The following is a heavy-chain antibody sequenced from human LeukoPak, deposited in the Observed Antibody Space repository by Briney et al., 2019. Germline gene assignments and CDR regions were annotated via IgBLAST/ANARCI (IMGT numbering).Heavy chain of an antibody. CDR2: ISAYNSNT. V-gene: IGHV1-18*01. CDR1: GYTFTSYD. J-gene: IGHJ3*02. CDR3: ASEWSYDAFDI. D-gene: IGHD2-15*01. Sequence: ASVKVSCKASGYTFTSYDISWVRQAPGQGLEWMGWISAYNSNTNYAQKLQGRVTMTTDTSTSTAYMELRSLRSDDTAAYYCASEWSYDAFDIWGQGTMVTVSS.